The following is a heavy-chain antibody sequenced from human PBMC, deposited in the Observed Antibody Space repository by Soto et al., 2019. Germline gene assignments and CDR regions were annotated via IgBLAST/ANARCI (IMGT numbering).Heavy chain of an antibody. V-gene: IGHV4-38-2*01. CDR3: AGQVPAAIRLGWFDP. D-gene: IGHD2-2*02. CDR2: IYYSGST. Sequence: PSETLSLTCAVSSFSISSGYYWGWIRQPPGKGLEWIGSIYYSGSTYYRPSLKSRVTISVDTSKNQFSLKLSSVTAADTAVYYCAGQVPAAIRLGWFDPWGQGTLVTVSS. CDR1: SFSISSGYY. J-gene: IGHJ5*02.